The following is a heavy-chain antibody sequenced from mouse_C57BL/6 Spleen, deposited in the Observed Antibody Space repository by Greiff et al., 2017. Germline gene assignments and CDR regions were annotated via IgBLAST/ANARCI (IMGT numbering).Heavy chain of an antibody. CDR3: TRSGGGYYGSSRYAMDY. V-gene: IGHV1-15*01. D-gene: IGHD1-1*01. J-gene: IGHJ4*01. CDR2: IDPETGGT. CDR1: GYTFTDYE. Sequence: VQLQQSGAELVRPGASVTLSCKASGYTFTDYEMHWVKQTPVHGLEWIGAIDPETGGTAYNQKFQGKAILTADKSSSTAYMELRSLTSEDSAVYYGTRSGGGYYGSSRYAMDYWGQGTSVTVSS.